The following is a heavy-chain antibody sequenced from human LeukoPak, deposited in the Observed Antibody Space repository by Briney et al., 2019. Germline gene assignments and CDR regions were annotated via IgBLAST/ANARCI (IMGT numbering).Heavy chain of an antibody. J-gene: IGHJ5*02. V-gene: IGHV4-59*01. CDR2: IYYSGST. CDR3: ARVAMRFGELRFDP. D-gene: IGHD3-10*01. Sequence: SETLSLTCTVSGGSISSYYWSWIRQPPGKGLEWIGYIYYSGSTNYNPSLKSRVTISVDTSKNQFSLKLSSVTAADTAVYYCARVAMRFGELRFDPWGQGTLVTVSS. CDR1: GGSISSYY.